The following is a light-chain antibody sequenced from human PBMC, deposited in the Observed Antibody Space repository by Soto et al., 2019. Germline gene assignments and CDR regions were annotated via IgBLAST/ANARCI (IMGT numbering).Light chain of an antibody. CDR3: SSYTSSSTLI. CDR2: EVS. CDR1: SSDVGGYNY. Sequence: SVLTQPASVSGSSGQSITISCPGTSSDVGGYNYVSWYQQHPGKAPKLMIYEVSNRPSGVSNRFSGSKSGNTASLTISGLQAEDEADYYCSSYTSSSTLIFGTGTKVTVL. J-gene: IGLJ1*01. V-gene: IGLV2-14*01.